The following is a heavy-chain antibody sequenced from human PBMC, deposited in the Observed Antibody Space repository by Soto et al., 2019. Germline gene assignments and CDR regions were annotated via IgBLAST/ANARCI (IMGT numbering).Heavy chain of an antibody. Sequence: DVQLLESGGGLVQPGKSLRLSCAASGFSFISYAMSWVRQVPGKRLEWVSSISDSGGRTFYAESVEGRFTISRDDSTIMLFLQMNSLRAEDTAIYYCTKGGVRFLEWLGDVWGQGTTVTVSS. CDR2: ISDSGGRT. CDR3: TKGGVRFLEWLGDV. J-gene: IGHJ6*02. CDR1: GFSFISYA. V-gene: IGHV3-23*01. D-gene: IGHD3-3*01.